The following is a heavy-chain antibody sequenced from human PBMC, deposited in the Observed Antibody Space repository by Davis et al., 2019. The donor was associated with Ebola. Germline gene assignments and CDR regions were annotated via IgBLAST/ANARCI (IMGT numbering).Heavy chain of an antibody. D-gene: IGHD2-2*01. Sequence: ASVKVSCKASGYTFTSYYMHWVRQPPGQGLEWMGIINPSGGSTSYAQKFQGRVTMTRDTSTSTVYMELSSLRSEDTAVYYCARDGWAFVVVPAAKDYWGQGTLVTVSS. CDR3: ARDGWAFVVVPAAKDY. V-gene: IGHV1-46*01. CDR2: INPSGGST. CDR1: GYTFTSYY. J-gene: IGHJ4*02.